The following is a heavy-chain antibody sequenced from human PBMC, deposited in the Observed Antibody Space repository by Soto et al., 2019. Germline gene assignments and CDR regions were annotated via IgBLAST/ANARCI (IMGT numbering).Heavy chain of an antibody. CDR2: INSDGSST. J-gene: IGHJ4*02. V-gene: IGHV3-74*01. CDR1: GFTFSNYW. CDR3: ARDLSGPIDY. Sequence: PGGSLRLSCAVSGFTFSNYWMHWVRQTPGKGLLWLSRINSDGSSTIYADSVKGRFTISRDNAKNTLYLQMNSLRGEDTAIYYCARDLSGPIDYWGQGTLVTV.